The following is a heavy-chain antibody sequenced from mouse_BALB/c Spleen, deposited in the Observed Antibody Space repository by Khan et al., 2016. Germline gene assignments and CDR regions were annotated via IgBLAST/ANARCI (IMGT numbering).Heavy chain of an antibody. CDR3: ANRDYFYAMDY. CDR1: GYSITSDYA. J-gene: IGHJ4*01. V-gene: IGHV3-2*02. D-gene: IGHD1-1*01. CDR2: ISYSGST. Sequence: EVQLQESGPGLVKPSQSLSLTCTVTGYSITSDYAWNWIRQFPGNKLEWMGYISYSGSTSYNPSLKSRISITRDTSKNQFFLQLNSVTTEDTATYYCANRDYFYAMDYWGQGTSVTVSS.